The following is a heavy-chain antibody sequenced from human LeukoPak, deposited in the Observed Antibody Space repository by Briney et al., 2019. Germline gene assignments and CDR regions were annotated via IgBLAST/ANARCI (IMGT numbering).Heavy chain of an antibody. V-gene: IGHV3-43*02. J-gene: IGHJ4*02. Sequence: GGSLRLSCVASGLNLDDSAMHWVRQAPEKGLEWVSFISADGGSTFSADPVKGRFSISRDNSKNSLYLQMNSLRSEDTAMYYCAKESGKFDYWGQGTLVAVSS. CDR2: ISADGGST. CDR3: AKESGKFDY. CDR1: GLNLDDSA.